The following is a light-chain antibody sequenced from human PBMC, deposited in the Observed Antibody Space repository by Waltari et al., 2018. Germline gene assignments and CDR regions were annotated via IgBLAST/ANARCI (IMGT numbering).Light chain of an antibody. CDR1: QSVSSK. CDR3: QQYNNWPRT. J-gene: IGKJ1*01. CDR2: GAS. Sequence: EIVMTQSPATLSVSPGERATLSCRASQSVSSKLAWYQQKPGKAPRLLIDGASTRATGIPARFSGSGSGIEFTLTISSLQSEDFAVYYCQQYNNWPRTFGQGTKVEIK. V-gene: IGKV3-15*01.